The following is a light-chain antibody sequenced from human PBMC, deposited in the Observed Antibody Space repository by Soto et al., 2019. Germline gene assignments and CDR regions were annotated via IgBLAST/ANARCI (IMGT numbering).Light chain of an antibody. J-gene: IGKJ1*01. CDR3: QQYNRSPRT. CDR2: GAS. V-gene: IGKV3-20*01. Sequence: EIVLTQSPGTLSLSPGERATLSGRASQSVSSSYLAWDQQKPGQAPRLLIYGASSRATGIPDSFSGSGSATDFPLNIRRLGREELAEYYCQQYNRSPRTFGQGTQVEIK. CDR1: QSVSSSY.